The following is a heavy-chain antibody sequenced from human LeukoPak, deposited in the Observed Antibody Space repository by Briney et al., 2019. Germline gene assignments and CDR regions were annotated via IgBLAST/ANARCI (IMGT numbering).Heavy chain of an antibody. J-gene: IGHJ4*02. D-gene: IGHD5-18*01. CDR2: IKQDGSEK. CDR1: GFTFSSYW. Sequence: GGSLRLSCAASGFTFSSYWMSWVSQAPGKGLEWVANIKQDGSEKYYVDSVKGRFTISRDNAKNSLYLQMNSLRAEDTAVYYCARGGGYSYGSFDYWGQGTLVTVSS. CDR3: ARGGGYSYGSFDY. V-gene: IGHV3-7*01.